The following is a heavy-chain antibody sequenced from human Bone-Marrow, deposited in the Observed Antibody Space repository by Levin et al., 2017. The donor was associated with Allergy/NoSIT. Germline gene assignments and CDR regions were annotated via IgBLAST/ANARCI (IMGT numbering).Heavy chain of an antibody. CDR1: GFTFSSYA. V-gene: IGHV3-30*04. CDR2: ISYDGSNK. CDR3: ARERRRITMIVVVITTRYYGMDV. D-gene: IGHD3-22*01. J-gene: IGHJ6*02. Sequence: GESLKISCAASGFTFSSYAMHWVRQAPGKGLEWVAVISYDGSNKYYADSVKGRFTISRDNSKNTLYLQMNSLRAEDTAVYYCARERRRITMIVVVITTRYYGMDVWGQGTTVTVSS.